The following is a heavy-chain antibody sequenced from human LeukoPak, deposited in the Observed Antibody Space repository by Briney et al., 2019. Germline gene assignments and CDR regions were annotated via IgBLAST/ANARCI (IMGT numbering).Heavy chain of an antibody. CDR1: GFTFSRYN. CDR2: ISSSSSGI. V-gene: IGHV3-21*01. J-gene: IGHJ6*03. CDR3: ARDAQWLVPEGYNYYMDV. D-gene: IGHD6-19*01. Sequence: GGSLRLSCAGSGFTFSRYNMNWVRQAPGKGLERVSYISSSSSGIHYADSVKGRFTISRDNAQNSLFLQMNSLRAEDTAVYYCARDAQWLVPEGYNYYMDVWGKGTTVTVSS.